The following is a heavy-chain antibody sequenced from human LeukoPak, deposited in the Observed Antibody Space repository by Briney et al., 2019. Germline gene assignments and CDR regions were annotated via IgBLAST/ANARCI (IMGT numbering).Heavy chain of an antibody. Sequence: PGGSLRPSCAASGFDFNTYSMNWVRQAPGKRLDWVSSIDSTSGYIYYADSVKGRFTISRENAKNSLYLQMNSLRAEDTAVYYCTTEAQILWFGELSGEGYWGQGTLVTVSS. CDR3: TTEAQILWFGELSGEGY. CDR2: IDSTSGYI. CDR1: GFDFNTYS. D-gene: IGHD3-10*01. V-gene: IGHV3-21*01. J-gene: IGHJ4*02.